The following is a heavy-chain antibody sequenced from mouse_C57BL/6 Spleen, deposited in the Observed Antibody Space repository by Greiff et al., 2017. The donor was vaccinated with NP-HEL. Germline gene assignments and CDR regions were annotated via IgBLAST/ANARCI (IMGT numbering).Heavy chain of an antibody. CDR1: GYAFSSSW. V-gene: IGHV1-82*01. J-gene: IGHJ2*01. Sequence: QVQLQQSGPELVKPGASVKISCKASGYAFSSSWMNWVKQRPGKGLEWIGRIYPGDGDTNYNEKFKGKATLTADKSSSTAYMELRSLTSEDSAVYFCAREISDYWGQGTTLTVSS. CDR3: AREISDY. CDR2: IYPGDGDT.